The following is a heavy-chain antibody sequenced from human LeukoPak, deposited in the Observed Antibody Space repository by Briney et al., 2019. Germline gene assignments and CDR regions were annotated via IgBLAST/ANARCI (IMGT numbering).Heavy chain of an antibody. D-gene: IGHD3-3*02. V-gene: IGHV3-33*01. CDR2: IWFDGSNQ. CDR1: GFTFNKYG. J-gene: IGHJ4*02. Sequence: GRSLRLSCVASGFTFNKYGMHWVRQAPGKGLEWVAVIWFDGSNQFYADSVKGRFTISRDNSKNTSYLQMNSLRAEDTAVYYCARASEIRADYWGQGTLVTVSS. CDR3: ARASEIRADY.